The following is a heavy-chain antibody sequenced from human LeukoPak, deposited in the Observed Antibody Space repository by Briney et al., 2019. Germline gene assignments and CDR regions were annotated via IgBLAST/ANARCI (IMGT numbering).Heavy chain of an antibody. V-gene: IGHV3-53*01. CDR1: GFTVSNNY. D-gene: IGHD5/OR15-5a*01. CDR3: ARDSLGMSTLDS. Sequence: GGSLRLSCAASGFTVSNNYMSWVRQAPGKGLEWVSIIYSGGSTYYADSVKGRFTISRDSSKNTLYLQMNSLRAEDTAVYYCARDSLGMSTLDSWGQGTLVTVSS. J-gene: IGHJ4*02. CDR2: IYSGGST.